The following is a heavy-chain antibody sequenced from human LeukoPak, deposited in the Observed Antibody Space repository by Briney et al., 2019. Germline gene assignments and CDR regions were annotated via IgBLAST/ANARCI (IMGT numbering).Heavy chain of an antibody. V-gene: IGHV4-34*01. CDR2: INHSGST. CDR1: GGSFSGYY. Sequence: SETLSLTCAVYGGSFSGYYWSWIRQPPGKGLEWTGEINHSGSTNYNPSLKSRVTISVDTSKNQFSLKLSSVTAADTAVYYCARGDRWQLLKFDYWGQGTLVTVSS. D-gene: IGHD5-18*01. J-gene: IGHJ4*02. CDR3: ARGDRWQLLKFDY.